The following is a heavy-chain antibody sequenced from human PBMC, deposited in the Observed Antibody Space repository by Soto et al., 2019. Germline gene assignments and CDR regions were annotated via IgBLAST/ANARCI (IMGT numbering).Heavy chain of an antibody. CDR2: IIPIFGTA. V-gene: IGHV1-69*01. J-gene: IGHJ5*02. CDR3: ARGPGYCTNGVCYTYWFDP. Sequence: QVQLVQSGAEVKKPGSSVKVSCKASGDTFSSYAISWVRQAPGQGLEWMGGIIPIFGTANYAQKFQGRVTITADESTSTAYMELSSLRSEDTAVYYCARGPGYCTNGVCYTYWFDPWGQGTLVTVSS. D-gene: IGHD2-8*01. CDR1: GDTFSSYA.